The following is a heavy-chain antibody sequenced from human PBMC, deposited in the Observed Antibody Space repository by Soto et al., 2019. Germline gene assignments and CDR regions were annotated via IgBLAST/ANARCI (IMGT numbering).Heavy chain of an antibody. D-gene: IGHD3-22*01. V-gene: IGHV3-23*01. CDR3: AKDGPYYYDSSGYYWS. J-gene: IGHJ5*02. Sequence: EVQLLESGGGLVQPGGSLRLSCAASGFTFSSYAMSWVRQAPGKGLEWVSAISGSGGSTYYADSVKGRFTISRDNSKNTLYLQMNSLRAEDTAVYYCAKDGPYYYDSSGYYWSWGQGTLVTVSS. CDR2: ISGSGGST. CDR1: GFTFSSYA.